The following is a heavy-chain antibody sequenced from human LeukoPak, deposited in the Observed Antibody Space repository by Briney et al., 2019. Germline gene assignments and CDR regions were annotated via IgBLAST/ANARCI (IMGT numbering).Heavy chain of an antibody. D-gene: IGHD1-26*01. CDR2: IIPIFGTA. CDR1: GGTFSSYA. J-gene: IGHJ4*02. Sequence: SVKVSCKASGGTFSSYAISWVRQAPGQGLEWMGGIIPIFGTANYAQKFQGRVTITADESTSTAYMELSSLRSEDTAVYYCARGLVGVWPFDYWGQGTLVTVSS. V-gene: IGHV1-69*01. CDR3: ARGLVGVWPFDY.